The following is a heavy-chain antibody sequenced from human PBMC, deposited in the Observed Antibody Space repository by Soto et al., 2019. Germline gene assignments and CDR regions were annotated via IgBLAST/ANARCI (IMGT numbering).Heavy chain of an antibody. CDR3: ARDHSIAAAGAWWLDP. CDR2: INPSGGST. D-gene: IGHD6-13*01. V-gene: IGHV1-46*01. J-gene: IGHJ5*02. Sequence: ASVKVSCKASGYTFTSNYVHCVLRAPGQGLEWMGIINPSGGSTNYAQKFQGRVTVTRDTSTSTVYMELSSLRSEDTAVYYCARDHSIAAAGAWWLDPWGQGTLVTVSS. CDR1: GYTFTSNY.